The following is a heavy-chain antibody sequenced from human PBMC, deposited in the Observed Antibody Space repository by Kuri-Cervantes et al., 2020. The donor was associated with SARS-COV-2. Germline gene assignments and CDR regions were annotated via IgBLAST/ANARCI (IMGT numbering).Heavy chain of an antibody. V-gene: IGHV3-21*01. CDR2: ISSSSSYI. CDR1: GFTFSSYS. D-gene: IGHD3-22*01. J-gene: IGHJ4*02. Sequence: LSLTCAASGFTFSSYSMNWVRQAPGKGLEWVSSISSSSSYIHYADSVKGRFTISRDNAKNSLYLQMNSLRVEDTAVYYCARAMWPYHYDSSGLVFDYWGQGTLVTVSS. CDR3: ARAMWPYHYDSSGLVFDY.